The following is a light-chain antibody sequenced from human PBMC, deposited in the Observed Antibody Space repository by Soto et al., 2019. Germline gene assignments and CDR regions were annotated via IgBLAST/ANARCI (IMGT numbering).Light chain of an antibody. Sequence: EIVMTQSPATLSVSPGERATLSCRASQSVSSNLAWFQLKPGQAPRLLIYGASTRATGISARFSGSGSGTEFTLTISSLQSEDFAVYYCQQYNNWPPRYTFGQGTKLEIK. J-gene: IGKJ2*01. V-gene: IGKV3-15*01. CDR3: QQYNNWPPRYT. CDR2: GAS. CDR1: QSVSSN.